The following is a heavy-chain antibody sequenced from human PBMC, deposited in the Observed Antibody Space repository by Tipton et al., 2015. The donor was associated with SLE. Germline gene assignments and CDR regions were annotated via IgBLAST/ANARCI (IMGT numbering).Heavy chain of an antibody. V-gene: IGHV1-18*01. D-gene: IGHD6-13*01. CDR3: ARFRSSSPFEP. CDR1: GYTFTSYG. J-gene: IGHJ5*02. CDR2: ISTYNANT. Sequence: QSGPEVKKPGASVKVSCKASGYTFTSYGVSWVRQAPGQGLEWMGWISTYNANTNSAQKLQGRVTMTTDTSTSTAYMELRSLRSDDTAVYYRARFRSSSPFEPWGQGTLVTVSS.